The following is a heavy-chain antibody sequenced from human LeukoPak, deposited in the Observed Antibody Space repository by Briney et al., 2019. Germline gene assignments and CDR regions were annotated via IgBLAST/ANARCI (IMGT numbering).Heavy chain of an antibody. D-gene: IGHD1-26*01. CDR3: AKDRGSFTYYFDY. Sequence: GGSLRLSCAASGFTFSTYGIHWVRQAPGKGLEWMAVISYDGSNKYYADSVKGRFTISRDNSKNTLYLQMNSLRAEDTAIYYCAKDRGSFTYYFDYWGQGTLVTVSS. CDR2: ISYDGSNK. J-gene: IGHJ4*02. CDR1: GFTFSTYG. V-gene: IGHV3-30*18.